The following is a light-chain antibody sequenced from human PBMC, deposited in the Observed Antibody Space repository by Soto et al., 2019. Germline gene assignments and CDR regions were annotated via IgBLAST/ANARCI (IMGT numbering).Light chain of an antibody. J-gene: IGKJ1*01. Sequence: EIVLTQSPGTLSLSPGERATLSCRASQSVSSTYLAWYQQKPGQAPRLLNDGSSSRTTVIPSRISGSGSRTDITLTISRLEPEDFAVYYCQHYSSSRRTFGQGTRVDI. CDR2: GSS. CDR3: QHYSSSRRT. CDR1: QSVSSTY. V-gene: IGKV3-20*01.